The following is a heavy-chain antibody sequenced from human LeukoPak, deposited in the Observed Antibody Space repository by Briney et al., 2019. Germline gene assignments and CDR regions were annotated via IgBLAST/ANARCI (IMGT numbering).Heavy chain of an antibody. Sequence: ASVKVSCKASGYTFTGYCMHWVRQAPGQGLEWMGWINPNSGGTNYAQKFQGRVTMTRDTSISTAYMELSRLRSNDTAVYYCARLGIAAAGTMTYWGQGTLVTVSS. CDR3: ARLGIAAAGTMTY. CDR1: GYTFTGYC. D-gene: IGHD6-13*01. V-gene: IGHV1-2*02. J-gene: IGHJ4*02. CDR2: INPNSGGT.